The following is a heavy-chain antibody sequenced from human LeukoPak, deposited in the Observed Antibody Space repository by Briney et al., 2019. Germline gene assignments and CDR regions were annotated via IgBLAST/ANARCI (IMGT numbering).Heavy chain of an antibody. V-gene: IGHV3-30-3*01. Sequence: GGSLRLSCAASGFTFSSYAMHWVRQAPGKGLEWVAVISYDGSNKYYADSVKGRFTISRDNSKNTLYLQMNSLRAEDTAVYYCAKDQETITMIVVVISYYFDYWGQGTLVTVSS. CDR2: ISYDGSNK. J-gene: IGHJ4*02. D-gene: IGHD3-22*01. CDR3: AKDQETITMIVVVISYYFDY. CDR1: GFTFSSYA.